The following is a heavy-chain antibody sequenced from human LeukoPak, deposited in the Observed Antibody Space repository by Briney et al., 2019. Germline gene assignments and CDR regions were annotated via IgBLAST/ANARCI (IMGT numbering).Heavy chain of an antibody. V-gene: IGHV4-59*02. D-gene: IGHD2-21*02. CDR2: MYYSRTT. Sequence: SETLSLTCSVSGGSVSNYYWSWIRQPPGKGLEWIGFMYYSRTTNYNPSLKSRVTISLGMSNNQFSLKLSSVTAADTAVYYCARLPMAVTPHVDYWGQGSLVTVTS. J-gene: IGHJ4*02. CDR3: ARLPMAVTPHVDY. CDR1: GGSVSNYY.